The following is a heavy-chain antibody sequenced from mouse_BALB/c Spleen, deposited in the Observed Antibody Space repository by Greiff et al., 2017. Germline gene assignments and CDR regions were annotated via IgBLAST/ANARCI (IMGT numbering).Heavy chain of an antibody. CDR2: ISSGGSYT. D-gene: IGHD1-2*01. CDR3: TRDDTTAVFDD. J-gene: IGHJ2*01. Sequence: DVMLVESGGGLVKPGGSLKLSCAASGFTFSSYTMSWVRQTPEKRLEWVATISSGGSYTYYPDSVKGRFTISRDNAKNTLYLQMSSLKSEDTAMYYCTRDDTTAVFDDWGQGTTLTVSS. CDR1: GFTFSSYT. V-gene: IGHV5-6-4*01.